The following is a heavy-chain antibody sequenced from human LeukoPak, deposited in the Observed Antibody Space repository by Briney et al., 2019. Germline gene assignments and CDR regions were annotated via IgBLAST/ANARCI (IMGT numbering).Heavy chain of an antibody. CDR3: ARSSLERHYSFDF. CDR2: ISASGGTT. D-gene: IGHD1-1*01. Sequence: GGSLRLSCSTSGVTFSGYSMNWVRRAPGKGLEWHSYISASGGTTYYADSVNGRFTISRDNAKNSLFLEMNSLRVDDTAMYFCARSSLERHYSFDFWGRGTLVTVSS. J-gene: IGHJ4*02. CDR1: GVTFSGYS. V-gene: IGHV3-48*01.